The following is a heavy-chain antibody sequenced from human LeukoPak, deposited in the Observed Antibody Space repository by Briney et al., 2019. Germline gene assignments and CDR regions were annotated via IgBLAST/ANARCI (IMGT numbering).Heavy chain of an antibody. CDR2: IHFDGSDK. Sequence: GGSLRPSCAASGFTFSYYGMHWVRQAPGKGLDWVACIHFDGSDKYYADSVKGRFTISRDNSKNTLYLQMNSLRVEDTAVYYCTKVTSGGWGQGTLVTVSS. CDR3: TKVTSGG. D-gene: IGHD3-10*01. J-gene: IGHJ4*02. CDR1: GFTFSYYG. V-gene: IGHV3-30*02.